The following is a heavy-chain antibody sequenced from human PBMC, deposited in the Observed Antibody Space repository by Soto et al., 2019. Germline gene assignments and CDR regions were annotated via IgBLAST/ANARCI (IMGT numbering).Heavy chain of an antibody. V-gene: IGHV3-13*01. CDR3: ARDRGGAKRGAFDI. Sequence: GGSLRLSCAASGFTFSSYDMHWVRQATGKGLEWVSAIGTAGDTYYPGSVKGRFPISRENAKNYLYLQMKSLSAGDTAVYDCARDRGGAKRGAFDIWGQGTMVTVSS. J-gene: IGHJ3*02. D-gene: IGHD1-26*01. CDR2: IGTAGDT. CDR1: GFTFSSYD.